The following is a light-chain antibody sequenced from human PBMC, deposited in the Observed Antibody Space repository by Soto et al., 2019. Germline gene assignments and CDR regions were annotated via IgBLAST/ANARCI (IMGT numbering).Light chain of an antibody. CDR2: GAS. V-gene: IGKV1-6*01. CDR3: QQSYSTPYT. J-gene: IGKJ2*01. CDR1: QGIRTD. Sequence: AVQLTQSPSSLSASVGDRVTITCRASQGIRTDLGWYQQSPGKAPKVLIVGASTLQSGVPSRFSGSGSGTDFTLTISSLQPEDFATYYCQQSYSTPYTFGQGTKVDIK.